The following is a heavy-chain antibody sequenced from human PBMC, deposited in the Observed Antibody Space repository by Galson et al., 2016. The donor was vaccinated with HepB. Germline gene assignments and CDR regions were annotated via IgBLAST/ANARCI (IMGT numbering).Heavy chain of an antibody. CDR2: MWYDGSKQ. J-gene: IGHJ4*02. V-gene: IGHV3-30*18. Sequence: SLRLSCAASGFAFRSYGMSWVRQAPGRGLEWVAVMWYDGSKQYYADSVKGRFTVSRDNSKNTLSLQMNSLRAEDTAVYYCAKNDILAGYSAFDYWGQGTLVTVSS. D-gene: IGHD3-9*01. CDR3: AKNDILAGYSAFDY. CDR1: GFAFRSYG.